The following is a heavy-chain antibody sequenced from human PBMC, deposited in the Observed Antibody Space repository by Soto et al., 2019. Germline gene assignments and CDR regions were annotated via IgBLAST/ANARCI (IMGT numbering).Heavy chain of an antibody. CDR3: ARGVSGSCFSCYFDY. J-gene: IGHJ4*02. V-gene: IGHV1-2*04. Sequence: QVQLVQSGAEVKKPGASVKVSCKASGYTFTGYYMHWVRQAPGQGLEWMGWINPNSGGTNYAQKFQGWVTMTRDTSISTAYMEPSRLRSDDTAVYYCARGVSGSCFSCYFDYWGQGALVTVSS. CDR2: INPNSGGT. CDR1: GYTFTGYY. D-gene: IGHD2-15*01.